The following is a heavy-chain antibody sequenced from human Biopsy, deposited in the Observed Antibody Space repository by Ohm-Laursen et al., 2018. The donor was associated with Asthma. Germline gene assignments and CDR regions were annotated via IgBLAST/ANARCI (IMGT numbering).Heavy chain of an antibody. V-gene: IGHV1-69*01. CDR3: ARVDAIMISGDFYFYSGFDL. D-gene: IGHD3-16*01. J-gene: IGHJ6*02. Sequence: SSVKVSCKASGGTSRTYAFNWVRQAPGQGLEWMGGIIPMYGVPKVAQKFQGRVTITADESTSTAYMEMSSLRSEDTAVYCCARVDAIMISGDFYFYSGFDLWGQGTTVRVSS. CDR2: IIPMYGVP. CDR1: GGTSRTYA.